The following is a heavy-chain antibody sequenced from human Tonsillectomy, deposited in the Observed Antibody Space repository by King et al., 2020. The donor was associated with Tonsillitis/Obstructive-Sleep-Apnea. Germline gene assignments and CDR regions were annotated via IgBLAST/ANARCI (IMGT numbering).Heavy chain of an antibody. CDR2: IWYDGSNK. D-gene: IGHD3-16*01. V-gene: IGHV3-33*01. CDR3: ARVWGSAAAGLGWFGP. J-gene: IGHJ5*02. CDR1: GFTFSTYG. Sequence: VQLVESGGGVVQPGRSLRLSCAASGFTFSTYGMHWVRQAPGKGLEWVAVIWYDGSNKYYADSVKGRFTISRDNSKNSLCLQMNTLRAEDTAVYYCARVWGSAAAGLGWFGPCCQGTLVTVSS.